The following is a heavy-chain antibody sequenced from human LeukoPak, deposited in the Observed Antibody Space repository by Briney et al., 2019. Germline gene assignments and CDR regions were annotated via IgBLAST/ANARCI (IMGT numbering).Heavy chain of an antibody. D-gene: IGHD2-2*01. J-gene: IGHJ6*03. CDR3: ARDEKQYQLLRYYYYYMDV. Sequence: SVKVSCKASGGTFSSYAISWVRQAPGQGLEWMGGIIPIFGTANYAQKFQGRVAITTDESTSTAYMELSSLRSEDTAVYYCARDEKQYQLLRYYYYYMDVWGKGTTVTVSS. CDR1: GGTFSSYA. CDR2: IIPIFGTA. V-gene: IGHV1-69*05.